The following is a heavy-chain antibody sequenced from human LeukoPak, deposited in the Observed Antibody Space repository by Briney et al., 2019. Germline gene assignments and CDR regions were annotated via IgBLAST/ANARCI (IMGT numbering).Heavy chain of an antibody. D-gene: IGHD3-22*01. CDR2: ISAYNGNA. Sequence: ASVKVSCKAPGYTFTSYGISWVRQAPGQGLEWMGWISAYNGNANYAQKLQGRVTMTTDTSTSTAYMELRSLRSDDTAVYYCARDDDYYDSSGYGSYWGQGTLVTVSS. J-gene: IGHJ4*02. V-gene: IGHV1-18*01. CDR3: ARDDDYYDSSGYGSY. CDR1: GYTFTSYG.